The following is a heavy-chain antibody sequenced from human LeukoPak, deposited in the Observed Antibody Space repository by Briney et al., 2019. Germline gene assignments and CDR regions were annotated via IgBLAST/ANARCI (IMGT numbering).Heavy chain of an antibody. D-gene: IGHD6-13*01. CDR2: ISAHNGNT. V-gene: IGHV1-18*01. Sequence: ASVKVSCKASGGTFSSYAISWVRQAPGQGLEWMGWISAHNGNTNYAQKLQGRVTMTTDTSTSTAYMELRSLRSDDTAVYYCARSTPTQQLVHLPDYWGQGTLVTVSS. CDR1: GGTFSSYA. J-gene: IGHJ4*02. CDR3: ARSTPTQQLVHLPDY.